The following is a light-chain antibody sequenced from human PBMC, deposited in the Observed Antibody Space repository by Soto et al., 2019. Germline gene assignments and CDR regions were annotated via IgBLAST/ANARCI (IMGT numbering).Light chain of an antibody. CDR2: GAS. CDR1: QTVSSAR. V-gene: IGKV3-20*01. J-gene: IGKJ1*01. Sequence: EIVLTQSPGTLSLSPGERATLSCRPSQTVSSARLAWFQQKPGQAPRLLIYGASSRAPGIPDRFSGSGSETDFTLTITRLESEDFAVYSCHQYGSSPWTFGQGTKVDIK. CDR3: HQYGSSPWT.